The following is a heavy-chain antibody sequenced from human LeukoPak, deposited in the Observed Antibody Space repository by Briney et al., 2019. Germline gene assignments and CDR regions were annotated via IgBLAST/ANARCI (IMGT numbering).Heavy chain of an antibody. J-gene: IGHJ5*02. Sequence: SETLSLTCTVSGGSISSYYWSWIRQPPGKRLEWIGYIYYSGSTNYNPSLKSRVTISVDTSKNQFSLKLSSVTAADTAVYYCARLGLQFKATSLWFDPWGQGTPVTVSS. CDR3: ARLGLQFKATSLWFDP. V-gene: IGHV4-59*08. CDR1: GGSISSYY. D-gene: IGHD5-24*01. CDR2: IYYSGST.